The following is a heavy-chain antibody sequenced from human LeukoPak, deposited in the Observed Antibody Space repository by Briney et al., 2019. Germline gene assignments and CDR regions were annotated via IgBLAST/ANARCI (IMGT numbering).Heavy chain of an antibody. CDR1: GYTFTGNN. J-gene: IGHJ4*02. CDR2: IPPKNGDT. D-gene: IGHD3-16*01. CDR3: ARASNSAYGGQFFDS. Sequence: ASVNVSCNASGYTFTGNNIHWVRQAPGQGLECMGWIPPKNGDTNYAQNFRGRVTMTMDTSTSTAYMELSGLRSDDTAVYYCARASNSAYGGQFFDSWGQGTLVAVSS. V-gene: IGHV1-2*02.